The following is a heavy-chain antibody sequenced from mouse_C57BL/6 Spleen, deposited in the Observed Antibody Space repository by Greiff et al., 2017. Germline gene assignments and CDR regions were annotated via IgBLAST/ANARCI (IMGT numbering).Heavy chain of an antibody. CDR2: INPSTGGT. V-gene: IGHV1-42*01. J-gene: IGHJ1*03. CDR3: ARAPGSSYGYFDV. CDR1: GYSFTGYY. Sequence: EVQLQQSGPELVKPGALVKISCKASGYSFTGYYMNWVKQSPEKSLEWIGEINPSTGGTTYNQKFKAKATLTVDKSSSTAYMQLKSLTSEDSAVYYCARAPGSSYGYFDVWGTGTTVTVSS. D-gene: IGHD1-1*01.